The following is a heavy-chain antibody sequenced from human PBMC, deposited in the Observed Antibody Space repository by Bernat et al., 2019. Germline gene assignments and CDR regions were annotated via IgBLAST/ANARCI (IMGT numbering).Heavy chain of an antibody. CDR1: GFTFSTYG. D-gene: IGHD3-10*01. J-gene: IGHJ4*02. V-gene: IGHV3-33*01. CDR3: ARDSQVPSVRYYFDY. Sequence: QVQLVEPGGGVVQPGRSLRLSCAASGFTFSTYGMHWVRQAPGKGLEWVAIIWYDGSNTYYADSVKGRFTISRDNSKNTLYLQMNSLRAEDTAVYYCARDSQVPSVRYYFDYWGQGTLVTVSS. CDR2: IWYDGSNT.